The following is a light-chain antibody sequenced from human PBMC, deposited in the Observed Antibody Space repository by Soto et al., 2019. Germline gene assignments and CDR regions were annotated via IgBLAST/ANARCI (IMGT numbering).Light chain of an antibody. J-gene: IGLJ2*01. CDR1: KLEDKS. CDR3: QAWDGGTVV. V-gene: IGLV3-1*01. CDR2: QDT. Sequence: SYELTQPPSMSVSPGQTATIACSGGKLEDKSVCWYQQQSGESPILVIYQDTKRPSGTPERFSGSNSGSTATLTLRRTQYIDEADYYGQAWDGGTVVFGGGTKLTVL.